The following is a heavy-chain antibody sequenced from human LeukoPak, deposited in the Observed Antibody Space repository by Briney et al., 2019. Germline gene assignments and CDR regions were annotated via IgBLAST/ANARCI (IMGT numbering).Heavy chain of an antibody. V-gene: IGHV1-2*02. CDR3: ARSPTDSSGWYFGWGSNLHRDTYFDY. J-gene: IGHJ4*02. Sequence: ASVKVSCKASGYTFTGYYMHWVRPAPGQGLEWMGWINPNSGSTNYAQKFQGRVTMTRDTSISTAYMELSRLRSDDTAVYYCARSPTDSSGWYFGWGSNLHRDTYFDYWGQGTLVTVSS. CDR1: GYTFTGYY. CDR2: INPNSGST. D-gene: IGHD6-19*01.